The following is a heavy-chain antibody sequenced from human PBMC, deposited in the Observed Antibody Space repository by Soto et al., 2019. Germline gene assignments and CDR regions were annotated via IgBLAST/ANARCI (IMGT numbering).Heavy chain of an antibody. CDR1: GFTFSSRW. V-gene: IGHV3-74*01. CDR2: INSDGSTT. Sequence: GGSLRLSCATSGFTFSSRWMHWVRQAPGKGLVWVSYINSDGSTTTYADSVKGRFTISRDNAKNTVYLQMNSLRVDDTAVYYCARDTSYSTDYWGQGTLVTVS. CDR3: ARDTSYSTDY. J-gene: IGHJ4*02. D-gene: IGHD2-2*01.